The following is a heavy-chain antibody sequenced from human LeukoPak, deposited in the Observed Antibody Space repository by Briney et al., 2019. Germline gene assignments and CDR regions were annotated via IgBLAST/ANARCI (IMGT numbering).Heavy chain of an antibody. CDR2: ISYDGSNK. V-gene: IGHV3-30-3*01. J-gene: IGHJ4*02. Sequence: GGSLRLSCAASGFTFSSYAMHWVRQAPGKGLEWVAVISYDGSNKYYADSVKGRFTISRDNSKNTLYLQMNSLRAEDTAVFYCARLVEYQLPFDYWGQGTLVTVSS. CDR3: ARLVEYQLPFDY. CDR1: GFTFSSYA. D-gene: IGHD2-2*01.